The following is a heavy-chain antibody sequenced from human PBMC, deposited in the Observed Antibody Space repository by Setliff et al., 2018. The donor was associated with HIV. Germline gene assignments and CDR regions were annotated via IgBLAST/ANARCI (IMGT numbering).Heavy chain of an antibody. Sequence: SETLSLTCAVSGYSISSGYYWGWIRQPPGKGLQWIGSIFHSGSTYYNPSLKSRVTLSVDTSKSQFSLKLTSVTAADSALYYCARRRGQKATGWYYFDFWGQGALVTVSS. CDR2: IFHSGST. CDR3: ARRRGQKATGWYYFDF. V-gene: IGHV4-38-2*01. D-gene: IGHD6-19*01. J-gene: IGHJ4*02. CDR1: GYSISSGYY.